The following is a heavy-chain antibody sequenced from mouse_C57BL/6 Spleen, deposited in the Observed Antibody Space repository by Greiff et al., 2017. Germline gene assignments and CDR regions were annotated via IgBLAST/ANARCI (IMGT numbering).Heavy chain of an antibody. Sequence: EVQLQQSGPELVKPGASVKISCKASGYTFTDYYMNWVKQSHGKSLEWIGDINPNNGGTSYNQKFKGKATLTVDKSSSTAYMELRSLTTEDSAVYYCARSPIYYDYAYAMDYWGQGTSVTVSS. CDR1: GYTFTDYY. CDR2: INPNNGGT. V-gene: IGHV1-26*01. D-gene: IGHD2-4*01. J-gene: IGHJ4*01. CDR3: ARSPIYYDYAYAMDY.